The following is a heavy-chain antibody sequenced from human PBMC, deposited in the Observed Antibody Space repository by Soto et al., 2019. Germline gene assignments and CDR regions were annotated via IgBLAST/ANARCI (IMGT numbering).Heavy chain of an antibody. CDR3: ARWWSGSRQGFDP. D-gene: IGHD3-3*01. J-gene: IGHJ5*02. Sequence: QVQLQESGPGLVKPSQTLSLTCTVSGGSISSGDYYWSWIRQHPGKGLEWIGYIYYSGSTYYNPSLKSRVTMSVDTSKNQFSLKLSSVTAAYTAVYYCARWWSGSRQGFDPWGQGTLVTVSS. CDR1: GGSISSGDYY. V-gene: IGHV4-31*03. CDR2: IYYSGST.